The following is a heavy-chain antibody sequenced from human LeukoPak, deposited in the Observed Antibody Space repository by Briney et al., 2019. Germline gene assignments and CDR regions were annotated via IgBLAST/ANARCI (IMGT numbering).Heavy chain of an antibody. J-gene: IGHJ3*02. V-gene: IGHV4-59*01. CDR1: GGSISSYY. CDR3: ARASLSGAVVTHAFDI. Sequence: SETLSLTCTVSGGSISSYYWSWIRQPPGKGLEWIGYIYYSGSTNYNPSLKSRVTISVDTSKNQFSLKLSSVTAADTAVYYCARASLSGAVVTHAFDIWGQGTMVTVSS. CDR2: IYYSGST. D-gene: IGHD2-21*02.